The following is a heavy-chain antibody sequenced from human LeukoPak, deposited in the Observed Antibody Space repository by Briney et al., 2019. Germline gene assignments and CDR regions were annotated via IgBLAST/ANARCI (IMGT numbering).Heavy chain of an antibody. CDR2: ISGSGGST. D-gene: IGHD3-22*01. CDR1: GFTFSSYA. CDR3: AKGSGSSGYYYRYYFDY. J-gene: IGHJ4*02. Sequence: GGSLRLSCAVSGFTFSSYAMSWVRQAPGKGLEWVSAISGSGGSTYYADSVKGRFTISRDNSKNTLYLQMNSLRAEDTAVYYCAKGSGSSGYYYRYYFDYWGQGTLVTVSS. V-gene: IGHV3-23*01.